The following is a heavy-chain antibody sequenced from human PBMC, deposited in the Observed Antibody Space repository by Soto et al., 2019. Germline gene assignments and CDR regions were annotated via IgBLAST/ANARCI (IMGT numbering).Heavy chain of an antibody. CDR2: IYFSGST. J-gene: IGHJ3*02. CDR1: GASISQYY. V-gene: IGHV4-59*01. CDR3: ARALILTGYYIHDAFDI. D-gene: IGHD3-9*01. Sequence: PSETLSLTCTVSGASISQYYWSWIRQPPGKGLEWIGYIYFSGSTNYNPSLKSRVTMSVELSKNQFSLKLSSVTAADTAVYYCARALILTGYYIHDAFDIWGQGTMVTVSS.